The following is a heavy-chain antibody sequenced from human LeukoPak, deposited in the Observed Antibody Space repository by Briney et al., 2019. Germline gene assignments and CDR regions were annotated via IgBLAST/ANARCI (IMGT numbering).Heavy chain of an antibody. CDR3: AKEVAARPLRAFDY. CDR2: ISWNSGSI. V-gene: IGHV3-9*01. J-gene: IGHJ4*02. Sequence: GGSLRLSCAASGFTFDDYAMHWVRQAPGKGLEWVSGISWNSGSIGYADSVKGRFTISRDNAKNSLYLQMNSLRAEDTALYYCAKEVAARPLRAFDYWSQGTLVTVSP. D-gene: IGHD6-6*01. CDR1: GFTFDDYA.